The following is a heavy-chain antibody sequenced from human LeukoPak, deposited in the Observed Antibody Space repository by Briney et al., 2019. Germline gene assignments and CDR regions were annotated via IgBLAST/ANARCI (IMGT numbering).Heavy chain of an antibody. Sequence: GASVKVSCKASGYTFTSYGISWVRQAPGQGLEWMGWISAYNGNTNYAQKLQGRVTMTTDTSTSTAYMELRSLRSDDTAVYYCARDSYDSSGYYFNLYYFDYWGQGTLATVSS. CDR2: ISAYNGNT. D-gene: IGHD3-22*01. CDR3: ARDSYDSSGYYFNLYYFDY. V-gene: IGHV1-18*01. J-gene: IGHJ4*02. CDR1: GYTFTSYG.